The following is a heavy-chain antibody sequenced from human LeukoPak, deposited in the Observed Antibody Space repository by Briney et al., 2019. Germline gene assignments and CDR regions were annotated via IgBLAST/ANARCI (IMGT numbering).Heavy chain of an antibody. CDR3: IKPSGGYSFT. D-gene: IGHD5-18*01. V-gene: IGHV3-73*01. Sequence: GGPQRLSCAASGFTFRETGMHWVRQVSGKGLEWVGRIRDKAHSYATAYAAPVKGRFTISSDDSENTAFLQMNSLKTEDTAMYYCIKPSGGYSFTWGQGTLATVSS. J-gene: IGHJ5*02. CDR2: IRDKAHSYAT. CDR1: GFTFRETG.